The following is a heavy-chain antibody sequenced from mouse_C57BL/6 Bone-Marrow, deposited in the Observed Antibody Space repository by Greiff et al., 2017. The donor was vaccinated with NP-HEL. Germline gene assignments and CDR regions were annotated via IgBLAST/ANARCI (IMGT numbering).Heavy chain of an antibody. J-gene: IGHJ2*01. V-gene: IGHV3-6*01. CDR2: ISYDGSN. Sequence: EVKLMESGPGLVKPSQSLSLTCSVTGYSITSGYYWNWIRQFPGNKLEWMGYISYDGSNNYNPSLKNRISITRDTSKNQFFLKLNSVTTEDTATYYCANGGFYYFDYWGQGTTLTVSS. CDR3: ANGGFYYFDY. CDR1: GYSITSGYY.